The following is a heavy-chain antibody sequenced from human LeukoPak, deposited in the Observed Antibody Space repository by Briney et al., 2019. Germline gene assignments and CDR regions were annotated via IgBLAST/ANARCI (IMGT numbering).Heavy chain of an antibody. CDR1: GFTFSSYA. Sequence: GGSLRLSCAASGFTFSSYAMSWVRQAPGKGLEWVSAISGSGGSTYYADSVKGRFTISRDNSKNTLYLQMNSLRAEDTAVYYCAKDVSSEWLRSEASFDYWGQGTLVTVSS. J-gene: IGHJ4*02. CDR3: AKDVSSEWLRSEASFDY. D-gene: IGHD5-12*01. V-gene: IGHV3-23*01. CDR2: ISGSGGST.